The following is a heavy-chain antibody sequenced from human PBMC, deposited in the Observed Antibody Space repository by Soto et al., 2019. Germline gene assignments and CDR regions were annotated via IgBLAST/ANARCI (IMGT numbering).Heavy chain of an antibody. CDR2: IYYSGST. CDR1: GGSISSYY. D-gene: IGHD3-9*01. V-gene: IGHV4-59*08. J-gene: IGHJ6*03. CDR3: ARVPPPYYDILTGYNQVYQNYMDV. Sequence: SETLSLTCTVSGGSISSYYWSWIRQPPGKGLEWIGYIYYSGSTNYNPSLKSRVTISVDTSKSQVSLKLSSVTAADTAVYYCARVPPPYYDILTGYNQVYQNYMDVWGKGTTVTVSS.